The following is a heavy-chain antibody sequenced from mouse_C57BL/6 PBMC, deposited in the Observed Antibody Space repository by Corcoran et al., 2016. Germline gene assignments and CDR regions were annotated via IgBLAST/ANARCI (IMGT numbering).Heavy chain of an antibody. V-gene: IGHV9-3*01. J-gene: IGHJ4*01. CDR2: INTYSGVP. CDR3: ARYHYYGSPYYYAMDY. Sequence: QIQLVQSGPELKKPGETVKISCKASGYTFTTYGMSWVKQAPGKGLKWMGWINTYSGVPTYADDFKGRFAFSLETSASTAYLQINNLKNEDTATYFCARYHYYGSPYYYAMDYWGQGTSVTVSS. D-gene: IGHD1-1*01. CDR1: GYTFTTYG.